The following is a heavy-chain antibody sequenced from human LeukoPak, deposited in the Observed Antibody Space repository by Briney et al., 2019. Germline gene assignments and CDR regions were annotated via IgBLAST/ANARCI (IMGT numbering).Heavy chain of an antibody. Sequence: PGGSLRLSCAASGFTFSNYWVAWVRQAPGKGLEWVANIKGDGSEKYYEDSVKGRFTISRDNAKNSLYLQMNSLRAEDTALYYCATSIGYSYTSDVWGQGTTVTVSS. D-gene: IGHD2-15*01. CDR1: GFTFSNYW. CDR2: IKGDGSEK. J-gene: IGHJ6*02. V-gene: IGHV3-7*01. CDR3: ATSIGYSYTSDV.